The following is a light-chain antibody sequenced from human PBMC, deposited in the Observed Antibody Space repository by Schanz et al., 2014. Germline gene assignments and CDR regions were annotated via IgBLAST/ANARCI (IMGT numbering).Light chain of an antibody. Sequence: QSALTQPASVSGSPGQSITISCTGSSSDVGAFKFVSWYQQHPGKAPKLIIYDVTKRPSGVSDRFSGSKSGNTASLTISGLQAEDEADYYCAAWDDSLTGRVFGGGTKLTVL. V-gene: IGLV2-14*03. CDR2: DVT. J-gene: IGLJ3*02. CDR1: SSDVGAFKF. CDR3: AAWDDSLTGRV.